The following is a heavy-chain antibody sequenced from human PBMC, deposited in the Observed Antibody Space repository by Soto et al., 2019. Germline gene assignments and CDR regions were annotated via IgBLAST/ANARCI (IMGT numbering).Heavy chain of an antibody. D-gene: IGHD3-3*01. CDR1: GYSFTSHS. V-gene: IGHV5-10-1*01. CDR2: IDPSDSYT. Sequence: PGESLKISCKGSGYSFTSHSMSGVRQMPGKGLEWMGRIDPSDSYTNYSPSFQGHVTISADKSISTAYLHCSSLKASDTAMYYCARLETIFAYGMDVWGQGTTVTVSS. CDR3: ARLETIFAYGMDV. J-gene: IGHJ6*02.